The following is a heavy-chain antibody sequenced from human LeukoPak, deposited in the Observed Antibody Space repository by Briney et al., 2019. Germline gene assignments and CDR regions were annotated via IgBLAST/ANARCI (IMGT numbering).Heavy chain of an antibody. CDR1: GYSFSSNS. CDR3: ARDFGGSYTGGGWFDP. V-gene: IGHV1-18*01. D-gene: IGHD1-26*01. Sequence: ASVNVSCKASGYSFSSNSISWMRQAAGQGLEWVGWISTYNGNTKYAQKLQGRVFMTTDTSTNTAYMELRSLRSDDTAVYYCARDFGGSYTGGGWFDPWGQGTLVTVSS. CDR2: ISTYNGNT. J-gene: IGHJ5*02.